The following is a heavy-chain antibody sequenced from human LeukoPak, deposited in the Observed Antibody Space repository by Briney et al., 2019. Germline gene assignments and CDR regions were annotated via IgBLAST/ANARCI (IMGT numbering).Heavy chain of an antibody. D-gene: IGHD1-1*01. J-gene: IGHJ4*02. CDR3: AREVFMGGTRFDY. Sequence: PGGSLRLSCAASGFTVSSNYMSWGRQAPGTGLEWVSVIYSGGNTFYADSVKGRFTISRDNSKNTLYLQMNSLRADDTAVYYCAREVFMGGTRFDYWGQGTLVTVSS. V-gene: IGHV3-53*01. CDR1: GFTVSSNY. CDR2: IYSGGNT.